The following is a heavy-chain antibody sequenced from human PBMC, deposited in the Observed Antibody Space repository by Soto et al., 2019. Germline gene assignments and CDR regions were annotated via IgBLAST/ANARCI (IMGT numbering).Heavy chain of an antibody. CDR1: GYTFTGYY. V-gene: IGHV1-2*04. D-gene: IGHD2-15*01. Sequence: ASVKVSCKASGYTFTGYYMHWVRQAPGQGLEWMGWINPNSGGTNYAQKFQGWVTMTRDTSISTAYMELSRLRSDDTAVYYCARDGGYCSGGSCYSPFDYWGQGTLLTVSS. CDR2: INPNSGGT. J-gene: IGHJ4*02. CDR3: ARDGGYCSGGSCYSPFDY.